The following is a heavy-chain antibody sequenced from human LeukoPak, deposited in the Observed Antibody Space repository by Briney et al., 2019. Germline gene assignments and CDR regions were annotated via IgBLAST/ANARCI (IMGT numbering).Heavy chain of an antibody. CDR2: IKQDGSEK. CDR1: GFTFSSYW. V-gene: IGHV3-7*01. D-gene: IGHD3-22*01. Sequence: GGSLRLSCAASGFTFSSYWMSWVRQAPGKGREGVANIKQDGSEKYYVDSVKGRFTISRDNAKNSLYLQMNSLRAEDTAVYYCARRNYYDSSGYYDYYYYYMDVWGKGTTVTVSS. J-gene: IGHJ6*03. CDR3: ARRNYYDSSGYYDYYYYYMDV.